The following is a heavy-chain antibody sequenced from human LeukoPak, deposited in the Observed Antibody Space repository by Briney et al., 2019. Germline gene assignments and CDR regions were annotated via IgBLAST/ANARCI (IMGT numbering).Heavy chain of an antibody. D-gene: IGHD3-10*01. CDR1: GFTFSSYS. CDR3: ARDVPYYYGSGDYFDY. V-gene: IGHV3-21*01. CDR2: ISSSSSYI. Sequence: GGSLRLSCAASGFTFSSYSMNWVRQAPGKGLEWVSSISSSSSYIYYADSVKGRFTISRDNAKNSLYLQMNSLRAEDTAVYYCARDVPYYYGSGDYFDYWGQGTLVTVSS. J-gene: IGHJ4*02.